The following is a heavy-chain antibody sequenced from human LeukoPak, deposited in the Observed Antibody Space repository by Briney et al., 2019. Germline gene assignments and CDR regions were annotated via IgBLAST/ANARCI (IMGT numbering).Heavy chain of an antibody. Sequence: GGSLRLSCAASGFTVSSNYMSWVRQAPGKGLEWVSVIYSGGSTYYADSVKGRFTISRDNSKNTLYLQMNSLRAEDTAVYYCARHVLGHSAVTGTRGAFDIWGQGTRVTVSS. CDR2: IYSGGST. V-gene: IGHV3-53*01. D-gene: IGHD6-19*01. J-gene: IGHJ3*02. CDR1: GFTVSSNY. CDR3: ARHVLGHSAVTGTRGAFDI.